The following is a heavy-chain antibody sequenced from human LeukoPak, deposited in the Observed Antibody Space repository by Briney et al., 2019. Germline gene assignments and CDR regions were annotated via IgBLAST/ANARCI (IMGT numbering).Heavy chain of an antibody. Sequence: SETLSLTCTVSGGSISSGDYYWSWIRQPPGKGLEWIGYIYYSGSTYYNPSLKSRVTISVDTSKNQFSLKLSSVTAADTAVYYCARADRTGDIDYWGQGTLVTVSS. D-gene: IGHD7-27*01. CDR3: ARADRTGDIDY. V-gene: IGHV4-30-4*01. CDR1: GGSISSGDYY. J-gene: IGHJ4*02. CDR2: IYYSGST.